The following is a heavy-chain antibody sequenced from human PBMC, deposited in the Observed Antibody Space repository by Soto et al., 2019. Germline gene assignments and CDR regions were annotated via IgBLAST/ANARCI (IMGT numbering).Heavy chain of an antibody. J-gene: IGHJ6*03. Sequence: PSETLSLTCTVSGGSISSSSYYWGWIRQPPGKGLEWIGNIYYSGSTYYNPSLKSRVTISVDTSKNQFSLKLSSVTAADTAVYYCASYPDFWIGYYYYYMDVWGKGTTVTVSS. CDR1: GGSISSSSYY. CDR3: ASYPDFWIGYYYYYMDV. V-gene: IGHV4-39*01. D-gene: IGHD3-3*01. CDR2: IYYSGST.